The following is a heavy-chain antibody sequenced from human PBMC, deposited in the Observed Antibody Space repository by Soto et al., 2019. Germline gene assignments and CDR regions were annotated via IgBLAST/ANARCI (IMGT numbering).Heavy chain of an antibody. CDR1: GFPFSDYY. D-gene: IGHD5-12*01. V-gene: IGHV3-11*01. Sequence: QVQMVESGGGLVKPGGPLRLSCAASGFPFSDYYMSWIRQAPGKGLEWVSYISSSGRTIYYADAVKGRFTISGDNAKNPLYLQMNGLSAVDTAVYYCARMAPPIDYWGQGTLGSASS. CDR3: ARMAPPIDY. J-gene: IGHJ4*02. CDR2: ISSSGRTI.